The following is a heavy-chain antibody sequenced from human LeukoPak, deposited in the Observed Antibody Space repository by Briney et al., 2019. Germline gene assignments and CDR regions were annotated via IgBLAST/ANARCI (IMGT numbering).Heavy chain of an antibody. CDR1: GFTFSSYA. J-gene: IGHJ6*04. CDR2: ISYDGSNK. Sequence: PGGSLRLSCAASGFTFSSYAMHWVRQAPGKGLEWVAVISYDGSNKYYADSVKGRFTISRDNSKNTLYLQMNSLRSEDTAVYYCARGELWTFGAYGMDVWGKGTTVTVSS. CDR3: ARGELWTFGAYGMDV. V-gene: IGHV3-30-3*01. D-gene: IGHD3-10*01.